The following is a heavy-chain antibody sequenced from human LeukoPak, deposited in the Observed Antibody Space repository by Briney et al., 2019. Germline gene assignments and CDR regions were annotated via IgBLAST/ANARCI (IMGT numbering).Heavy chain of an antibody. CDR3: AKLTAAAGNSKLPLRY. D-gene: IGHD6-13*01. CDR2: ISGSGGST. J-gene: IGHJ4*02. CDR1: GFTFSSYA. Sequence: PGGSLRLSCAASGFTFSSYAMSWVRQAPGKGLEWVSAISGSGGSTYYADSVKGRFTISRDNSKNTLYLQMNSLRAEDTAVYYCAKLTAAAGNSKLPLRYWGQGTLVTVSS. V-gene: IGHV3-23*01.